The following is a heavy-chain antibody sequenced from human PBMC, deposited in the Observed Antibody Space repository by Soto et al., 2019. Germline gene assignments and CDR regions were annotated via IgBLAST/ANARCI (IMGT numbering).Heavy chain of an antibody. CDR1: GGTFSSYA. D-gene: IGHD3-22*01. CDR2: IIPIFGTA. Sequence: QVQLVQSGAEVKKPGSSVKVSCKASGGTFSSYAISWVRQAPGQGLEWMGGIIPIFGTANYAQKFQGRVTITAHESTSTAYMELSSLRSEDSAVYYCAIDPAPYYYDSSAAYYFDYWGQGTLVTVSS. CDR3: AIDPAPYYYDSSAAYYFDY. J-gene: IGHJ4*02. V-gene: IGHV1-69*12.